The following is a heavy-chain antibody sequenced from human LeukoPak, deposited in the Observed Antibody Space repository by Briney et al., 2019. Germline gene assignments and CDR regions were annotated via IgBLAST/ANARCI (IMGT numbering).Heavy chain of an antibody. D-gene: IGHD4-23*01. Sequence: ASVKVSCKASGYTFTGYYMHWVRQAPGQGLEWMGWINPNSGGTNYAQKFQGRVTMTRDTSISTAYMELSRLRSDDTAVYYCARRDYGGNSYYFDYWGQGTLVTVSS. CDR3: ARRDYGGNSYYFDY. CDR2: INPNSGGT. V-gene: IGHV1-2*02. CDR1: GYTFTGYY. J-gene: IGHJ4*02.